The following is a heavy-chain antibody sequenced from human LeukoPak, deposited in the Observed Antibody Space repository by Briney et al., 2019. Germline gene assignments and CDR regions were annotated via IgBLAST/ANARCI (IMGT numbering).Heavy chain of an antibody. CDR1: GGTFSSYA. D-gene: IGHD1-14*01. CDR3: ARDVTPGGY. V-gene: IGHV1-69*10. J-gene: IGHJ4*02. CDR2: IIPILGIA. Sequence: ASVKVSCKASGGTFSSYAISWVRQAPGQGLEWMGGIIPILGIANYAQKFQGRVTITADKSTSTAYMELSSLRSEDTAVYYCARDVTPGGYWGQGTLVTVSS.